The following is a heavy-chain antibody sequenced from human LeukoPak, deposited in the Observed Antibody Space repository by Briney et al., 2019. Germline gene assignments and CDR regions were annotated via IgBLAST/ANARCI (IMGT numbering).Heavy chain of an antibody. D-gene: IGHD2-8*01. J-gene: IGHJ4*02. Sequence: GGSLRLSCAASGFTFNNYPMTWVRQAPGKGLKWVSSINPSGGNTYYADSVKGRVTISRDNSENTLYSQMNSLRAEDAALYYCAKGINGYFDYWGQGTLVTVSS. CDR1: GFTFNNYP. V-gene: IGHV3-23*01. CDR2: INPSGGNT. CDR3: AKGINGYFDY.